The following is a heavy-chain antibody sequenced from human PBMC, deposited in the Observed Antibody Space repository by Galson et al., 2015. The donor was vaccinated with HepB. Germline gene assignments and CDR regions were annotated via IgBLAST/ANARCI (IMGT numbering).Heavy chain of an antibody. J-gene: IGHJ4*02. V-gene: IGHV4-31*03. CDR3: AGRGTYYFGY. D-gene: IGHD1-1*01. CDR2: IHSSGNP. CDR1: GDSINTFSYF. Sequence: TLSLTCTVSGDSINTFSYFWSWIRQHPGKGLEWIGYIHSSGNPYYNPSLKSRITLSIDTSKNQFSLELSSVTAADTAVYFCAGRGTYYFGYWGQGILVTASS.